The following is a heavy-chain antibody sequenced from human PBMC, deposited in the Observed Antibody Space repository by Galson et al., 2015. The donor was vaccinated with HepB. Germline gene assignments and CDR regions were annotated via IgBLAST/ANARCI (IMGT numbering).Heavy chain of an antibody. CDR2: IYYSGST. D-gene: IGHD6-19*01. Sequence: ETLSLTCTVSGGSISSYYWSWIRQPPGKGLEWIGYIYYSGSTNYNPSLKSRVTISVDTSKNQFSLKLSSVTAADTAVYYCAREGSSGRGLYGMDVWGQGTTVTVSS. V-gene: IGHV4-59*01. CDR3: AREGSSGRGLYGMDV. CDR1: GGSISSYY. J-gene: IGHJ6*02.